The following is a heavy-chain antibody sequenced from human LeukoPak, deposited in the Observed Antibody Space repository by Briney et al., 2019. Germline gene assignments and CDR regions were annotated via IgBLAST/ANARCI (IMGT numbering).Heavy chain of an antibody. Sequence: GGSLRLSCAASGFTFSSSWMHWVRQAPGKGLVWVSRINHDGSTTNYVDSVKGRFTISRGNAKNTLYLQMNSLRAEDTAVFYCVRDRFYGMDVWGQGTTVTVSS. CDR3: VRDRFYGMDV. CDR2: INHDGSTT. J-gene: IGHJ6*02. CDR1: GFTFSSSW. V-gene: IGHV3-74*01.